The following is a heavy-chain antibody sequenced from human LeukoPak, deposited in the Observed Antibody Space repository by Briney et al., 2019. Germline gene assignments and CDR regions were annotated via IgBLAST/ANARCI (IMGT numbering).Heavy chain of an antibody. Sequence: GGSLRLSCAASGFTFSSYSMNWVRQAPGKGLEWVSYISRSSSTISYADSVKGGFTISRDNAKNSLYLQMNSLRDEDTAVYYCARDSASGSYRHAFDIWGQGTMVTVSS. CDR2: ISRSSSTI. CDR1: GFTFSSYS. D-gene: IGHD1-26*01. CDR3: ARDSASGSYRHAFDI. V-gene: IGHV3-48*02. J-gene: IGHJ3*02.